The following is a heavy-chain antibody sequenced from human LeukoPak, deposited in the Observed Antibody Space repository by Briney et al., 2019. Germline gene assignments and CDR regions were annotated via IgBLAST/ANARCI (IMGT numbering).Heavy chain of an antibody. V-gene: IGHV3-66*01. Sequence: GGSLRLSYAASGFTISSNYMSWVRQAPGKGLDWVSVIYSGGSTYYADSVKGRFTISRDNSKNTLYLQMNSLRAEDTAVYYCAAAYSYGPYYFDYWGQGTLVTVSS. J-gene: IGHJ4*02. D-gene: IGHD5-18*01. CDR2: IYSGGST. CDR1: GFTISSNY. CDR3: AAAYSYGPYYFDY.